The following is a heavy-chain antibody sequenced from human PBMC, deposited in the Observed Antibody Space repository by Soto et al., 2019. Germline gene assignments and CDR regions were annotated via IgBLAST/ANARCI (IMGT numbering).Heavy chain of an antibody. J-gene: IGHJ4*02. CDR3: ARDPAWGELRLNYFHC. D-gene: IGHD3-16*01. CDR2: INPNSGGT. V-gene: IGHV1-2*02. CDR1: GYTFTGYY. Sequence: ASVKVSCKASGYTFTGYYMHWVRQAPGQGLEWMGWINPNSGGTNYAQKFQGRVTMTRDTSISTAYMELSRLRSDDTAVYYCARDPAWGELRLNYFHCWGQGTLVNVSS.